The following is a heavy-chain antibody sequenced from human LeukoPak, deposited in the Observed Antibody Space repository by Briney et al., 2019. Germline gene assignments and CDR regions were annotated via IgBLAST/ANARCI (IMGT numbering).Heavy chain of an antibody. Sequence: GGSLRLSCAASRFTFSIFGMHWVRQAPGKGLEWIAVISSDGTNKYYADSVRGRFTISRDNSKDTLYLQMSSLRIEDTAMYYCRAATRYLDYYYDYWGQGTLVTVSS. CDR2: ISSDGTNK. CDR3: RAATRYLDYYYDY. J-gene: IGHJ4*02. V-gene: IGHV3-30*03. D-gene: IGHD3-22*01. CDR1: RFTFSIFG.